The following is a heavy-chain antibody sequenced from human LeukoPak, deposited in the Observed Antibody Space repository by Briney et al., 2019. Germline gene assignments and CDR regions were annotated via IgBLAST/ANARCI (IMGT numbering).Heavy chain of an antibody. CDR1: GYTFSGYY. Sequence: GASVTVSCKASGYTFSGYYMHWVRQAPGQGLEWMGWINSNSGDPNYAQKFQGRVTLTRDTSISTAYMELSRLRSDDTAVYYCAREKGGNSGFDYWGRGTLVTVSS. CDR2: INSNSGDP. D-gene: IGHD4-23*01. J-gene: IGHJ4*02. V-gene: IGHV1-2*02. CDR3: AREKGGNSGFDY.